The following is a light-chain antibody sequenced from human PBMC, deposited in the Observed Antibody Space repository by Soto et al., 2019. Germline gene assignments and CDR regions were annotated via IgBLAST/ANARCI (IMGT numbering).Light chain of an antibody. CDR3: QQYDELPYT. Sequence: DIQMTQSPSSLSALVGDRVTITCQASQEINNYLNWYQHKPGKAPKLLINDASSLETGVPLRFSGSGFGTDFTLTISSLQPEDTPTYYCQQYDELPYTFGQRTKMEIK. J-gene: IGKJ2*01. V-gene: IGKV1-33*01. CDR2: DAS. CDR1: QEINNY.